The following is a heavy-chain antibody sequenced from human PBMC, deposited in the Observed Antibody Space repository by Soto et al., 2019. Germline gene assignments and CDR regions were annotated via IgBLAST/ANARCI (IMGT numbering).Heavy chain of an antibody. CDR3: AKDHLETTVTTPSY. CDR1: GFTFSSYG. V-gene: IGHV3-30*18. J-gene: IGHJ4*02. D-gene: IGHD4-17*01. Sequence: QVQLVESGGGVVQPGRSLRLSCAASGFTFSSYGMHWVRQAPGKGLEWVAVISYDGNNKYYADSVKGRFTISRDNFKNTLYLQMDSLRAEDTAMYYCAKDHLETTVTTPSYWGQGTLATVSS. CDR2: ISYDGNNK.